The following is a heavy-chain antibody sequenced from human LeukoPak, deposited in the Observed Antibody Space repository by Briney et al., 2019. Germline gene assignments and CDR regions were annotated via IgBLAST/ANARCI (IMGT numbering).Heavy chain of an antibody. CDR1: GASITNYY. V-gene: IGHV4-4*07. CDR2: ISSRGDT. J-gene: IGHJ4*02. CDR3: AREYGDFDY. Sequence: MASETLSLTCIVSGASITNYYWSWIRQPAGKGLQWIGRISSRGDTNYNPSLKSRVFMSIDRSKNQFSLKLLSLTAADTAVYYCAREYGDFDYWGRGTLVTVSS. D-gene: IGHD4-17*01.